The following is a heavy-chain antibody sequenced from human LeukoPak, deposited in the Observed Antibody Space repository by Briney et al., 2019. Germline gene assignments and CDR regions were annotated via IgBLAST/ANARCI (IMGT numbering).Heavy chain of an antibody. CDR3: AKGSNNYPDNFDY. V-gene: IGHV3-23*01. CDR2: ISGSGGST. CDR1: GFTFSSYE. J-gene: IGHJ4*02. Sequence: GGSLRLSCAASGFTFSSYEMNWVRQAPGKGLEWVSGISGSGGSTYCAESVKGRCTISRDNSKKTLFLQMNSLRAEDTAVYYCAKGSNNYPDNFDYWGQGTLVTVSS. D-gene: IGHD1-1*01.